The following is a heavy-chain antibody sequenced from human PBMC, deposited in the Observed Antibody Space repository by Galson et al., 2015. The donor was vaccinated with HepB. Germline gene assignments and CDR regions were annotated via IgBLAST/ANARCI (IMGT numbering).Heavy chain of an antibody. J-gene: IGHJ5*02. CDR3: AKVPGIAAADNRFDP. V-gene: IGHV3-23*01. CDR2: ISASGATT. Sequence: SLRLSCAASGFTFSSYSMNWVRQAPGKGLEWVSGISASGATTYYAGSVRGRFTTSRDNSKNTLYLQMDSLRAEDTAVYYCAKVPGIAAADNRFDPWGQGTLVTVSS. CDR1: GFTFSSYS. D-gene: IGHD6-13*01.